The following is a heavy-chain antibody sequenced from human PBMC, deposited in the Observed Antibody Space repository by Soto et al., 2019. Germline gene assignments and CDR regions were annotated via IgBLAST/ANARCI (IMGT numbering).Heavy chain of an antibody. V-gene: IGHV3-73*01. CDR1: GFTFSGSA. D-gene: IGHD3-3*01. Sequence: GGSLRLSCAASGFTFSGSAMHWVRQASGKGLEWVGRIRSKANSYATAYAASVKGRFTISRDDSKNTLYLQMNSLRAEDTAVYYCAKDRKFQNFGVVIHYYYYYGMDVWGQGTTVTVSS. CDR3: AKDRKFQNFGVVIHYYYYYGMDV. J-gene: IGHJ6*02. CDR2: IRSKANSYAT.